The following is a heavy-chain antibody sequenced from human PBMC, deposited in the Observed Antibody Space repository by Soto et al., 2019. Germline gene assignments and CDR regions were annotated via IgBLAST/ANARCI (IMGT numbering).Heavy chain of an antibody. D-gene: IGHD3-10*01. Sequence: EVQLVESGGDLVQPGGSLRLSCAASGFTVSSNYMSWVRQAPGKGLEWVSVIYSGGRTYYADSVEGQFTISRHNSENTLYLQMTSLRAEDTAIYYCARGGYYYGSGTFFQSPFYFDNWGQGILVTVSS. J-gene: IGHJ4*02. CDR1: GFTVSSNY. CDR3: ARGGYYYGSGTFFQSPFYFDN. V-gene: IGHV3-53*04. CDR2: IYSGGRT.